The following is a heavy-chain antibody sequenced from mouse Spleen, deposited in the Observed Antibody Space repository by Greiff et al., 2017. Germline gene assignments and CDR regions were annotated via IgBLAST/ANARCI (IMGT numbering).Heavy chain of an antibody. CDR2: ISSGSSTI. CDR1: GFTFSDYG. J-gene: IGHJ4*01. CDR3: ASESGSYAMDY. V-gene: IGHV5-17*01. Sequence: EVKLMESGGGLVKPGGSLKLSCAASGFTFSDYGMHWVRQAPEKGLEWVAYISSGSSTIYYADTVKGRFTISRDNAKNTLFLQMTSLRSEDTAMYYCASESGSYAMDYWGQGTSVTVSS.